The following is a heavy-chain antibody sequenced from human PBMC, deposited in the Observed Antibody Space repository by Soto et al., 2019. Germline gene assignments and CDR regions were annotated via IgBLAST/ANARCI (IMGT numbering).Heavy chain of an antibody. CDR1: GGTFSSYA. CDR2: IIPIFGTA. CDR3: ARGITGTVRYYYGMDV. J-gene: IGHJ6*02. V-gene: IGHV1-69*12. Sequence: QLVQSGAEVKKPGSSVKVSCKASGGTFSSYAISWVRQAPGQGLEWMGGIIPIFGTANYAQKFQGRVTMTADESTSTAYMALSSLRSEDTAVYYCARGITGTVRYYYGMDVWGQGTTVTVSS. D-gene: IGHD1-20*01.